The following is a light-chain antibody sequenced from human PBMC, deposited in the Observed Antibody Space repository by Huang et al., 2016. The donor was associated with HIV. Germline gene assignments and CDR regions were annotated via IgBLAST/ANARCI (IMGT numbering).Light chain of an antibody. CDR2: AES. CDR1: KIIRSY. CDR3: QQSYSTPWT. J-gene: IGKJ1*01. V-gene: IGKV1-39*01. Sequence: DIQMTQSPSSLSASVGDRVTITCRASKIIRSYLHLYQQKPGKAPKLLIYAESSWQSGVPSRFSGSGSGTDFTLTISSLQPEDFATYYCQQSYSTPWTFGQGTKVEIK.